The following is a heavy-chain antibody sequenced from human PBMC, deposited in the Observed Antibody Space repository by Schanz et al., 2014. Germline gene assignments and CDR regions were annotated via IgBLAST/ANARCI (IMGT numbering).Heavy chain of an antibody. V-gene: IGHV4-4*07. CDR2: IYSNGIS. CDR1: GGSINNYF. CDR3: AREGTGAVRGYFDY. Sequence: QLQMQESGPGLVKPSETLSLTCSVSGGSINNYFWTWIRQPAGKGLEWIGRIYSNGISHYNPSLESRVTMSVDTSKNKFSLKLSSVTAADTAVYYCAREGTGAVRGYFDYWGQGALVTVSS. D-gene: IGHD6-13*01. J-gene: IGHJ4*02.